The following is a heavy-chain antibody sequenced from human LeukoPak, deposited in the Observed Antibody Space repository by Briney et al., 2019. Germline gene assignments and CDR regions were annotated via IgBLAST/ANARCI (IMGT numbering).Heavy chain of an antibody. CDR3: VRDYNWGFDY. J-gene: IGHJ4*02. Sequence: GGSLRLSCVTYGLAFDTFWMHWVRQAPGKGLMWVARININGTFSTYADSVQGRFAISRDNSKNNVYLQMYSLRVEDTSIYYCVRDYNWGFDYWGQGTVVTVSS. CDR2: ININGTFS. V-gene: IGHV3-74*03. D-gene: IGHD1-1*01. CDR1: GLAFDTFW.